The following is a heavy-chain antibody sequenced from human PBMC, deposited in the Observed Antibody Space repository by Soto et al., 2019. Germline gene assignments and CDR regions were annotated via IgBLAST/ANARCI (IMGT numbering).Heavy chain of an antibody. Sequence: QVPLVQSGAEVKKPGASVTVSCKASGYTFTNYAMHWVRQAPGQRLESMGWINAGNGDTKYSQNFQDRVTITRDTSATTAYMELSSLRSEDTAVYYCARGSTSGWPLDSWGQGTLVTVSS. CDR2: INAGNGDT. CDR1: GYTFTNYA. D-gene: IGHD2-2*01. V-gene: IGHV1-3*01. CDR3: ARGSTSGWPLDS. J-gene: IGHJ4*02.